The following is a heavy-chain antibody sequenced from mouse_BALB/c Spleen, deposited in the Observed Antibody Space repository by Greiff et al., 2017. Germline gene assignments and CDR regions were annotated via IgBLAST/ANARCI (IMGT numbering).Heavy chain of an antibody. J-gene: IGHJ3*01. D-gene: IGHD2-2*01. CDR2: IDPANGNT. CDR1: GFNIKDTY. Sequence: VQLQQSGAELVKPGASVKLSCTASGFNIKDTYMHWVKQRPEQGLEWIGRIDPANGNTKYDPKFQGKATITADTSSNTAYLQLSSLTSEDTAVYYYAGEGIYYGYDGPWFAYWGQGTLVTVSA. V-gene: IGHV14-3*02. CDR3: AGEGIYYGYDGPWFAY.